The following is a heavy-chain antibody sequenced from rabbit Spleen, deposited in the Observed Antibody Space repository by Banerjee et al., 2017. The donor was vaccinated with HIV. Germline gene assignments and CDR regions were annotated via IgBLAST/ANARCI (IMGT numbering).Heavy chain of an antibody. CDR3: ARDTSSSFSSYGMDL. J-gene: IGHJ6*01. Sequence: QEQLVESGGGLVKPEGSLTLTCIASGVSFSVSSYMCWVRQAPGKGLEWIACIEAGSSGFTYFANWAKGRFTISKTSSTTVTLQMTSLTAADTATYFCARDTSSSFSSYGMDLWGPGTLVTVS. CDR2: IEAGSSGFT. V-gene: IGHV1S45*01. D-gene: IGHD1-1*01. CDR1: GVSFSVSSY.